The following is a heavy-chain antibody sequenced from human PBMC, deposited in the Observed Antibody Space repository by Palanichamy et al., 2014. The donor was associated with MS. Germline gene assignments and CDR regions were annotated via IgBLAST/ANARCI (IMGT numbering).Heavy chain of an antibody. D-gene: IGHD3-10*01. Sequence: QVQLVQSGAEVKKPGASVKVSCKASGYIFTSYGISWVRQAPGHGLEWIGWITTYNGNTDYSQKLQGRVTMTTDTSTSTAYIELRSLRSDDTAIYYCARGRPSGGDAFDIWGQGTMVTVSS. CDR2: ITTYNGNT. J-gene: IGHJ3*02. CDR3: ARGRPSGGDAFDI. V-gene: IGHV1-18*01. CDR1: GYIFTSYG.